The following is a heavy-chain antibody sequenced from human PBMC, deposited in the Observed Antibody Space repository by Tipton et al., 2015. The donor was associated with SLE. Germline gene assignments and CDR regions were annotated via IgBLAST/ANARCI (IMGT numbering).Heavy chain of an antibody. Sequence: TLSLTCTVSGGSISSSSYYWGWIRQPPGKGLEWIGSIYYSGSTYYNPSLKSRVTISVDTSKNQFSLKLSSVTAADTAVYYCARHYWQWLDAYYFDYWGQGTLVTVPS. V-gene: IGHV4-39*01. CDR2: IYYSGST. CDR1: GGSISSSSYY. J-gene: IGHJ4*02. CDR3: ARHYWQWLDAYYFDY. D-gene: IGHD6-19*01.